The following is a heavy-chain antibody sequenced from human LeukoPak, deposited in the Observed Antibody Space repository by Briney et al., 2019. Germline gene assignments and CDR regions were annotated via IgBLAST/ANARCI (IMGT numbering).Heavy chain of an antibody. CDR2: IYTSGIT. CDR1: GFTVSSNF. V-gene: IGHV3-53*01. Sequence: GGSLRLSCAVSGFTVSSNFMSWVRQAPGKGPEWVSVIYTSGITYYADSVKGRFTISRDNSKNTLYLQMNSLRAEDTAVYYCARDLPLKYWGQGTLVTVSS. J-gene: IGHJ4*02. CDR3: ARDLPLKY.